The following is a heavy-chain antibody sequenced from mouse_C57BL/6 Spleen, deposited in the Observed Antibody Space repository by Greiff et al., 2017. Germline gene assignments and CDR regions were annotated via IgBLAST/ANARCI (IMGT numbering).Heavy chain of an antibody. CDR3: VRGTANWDY. CDR2: IRSKSNNYAT. J-gene: IGHJ2*01. D-gene: IGHD4-1*01. Sequence: EVKLMESGGGLVQPKGSLKLSCAASGFSFNTYAMNWVRQAPGKGLEWVARIRSKSNNYATYYADSVKDRFTISRDESESMLYLQMNNLKTEDTAMDYCVRGTANWDYWGQGTTLTVSS. V-gene: IGHV10-1*01. CDR1: GFSFNTYA.